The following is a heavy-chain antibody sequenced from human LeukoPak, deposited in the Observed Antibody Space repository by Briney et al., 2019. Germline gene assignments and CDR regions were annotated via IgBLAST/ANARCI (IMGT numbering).Heavy chain of an antibody. CDR2: INPSGGST. V-gene: IGHV1-46*01. CDR3: ARDRYYYDSSGYIRGISFDY. CDR1: GYSFTSYY. Sequence: ASVTVSCKASGYSFTSYYMHWVRQAPGQGLEWMGIINPSGGSTSYAQKFQGRVTMTRDTSTSTVYMELSSLRSEDTAVYYCARDRYYYDSSGYIRGISFDYWGQGTPVTVSS. J-gene: IGHJ4*02. D-gene: IGHD3-22*01.